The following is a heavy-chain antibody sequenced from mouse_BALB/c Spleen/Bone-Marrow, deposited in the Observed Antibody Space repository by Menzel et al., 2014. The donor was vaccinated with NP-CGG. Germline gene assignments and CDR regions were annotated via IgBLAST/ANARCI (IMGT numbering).Heavy chain of an antibody. J-gene: IGHJ3*01. CDR3: AKNYASGFAF. D-gene: IGHD1-1*02. CDR1: GFSLTSFG. CDR2: IWGDGSK. V-gene: IGHV2-3*01. Sequence: VQVVESGAGLVAPSQSLAITCTVSGFSLTSFGVSWVRQPPGKGLEWLGVIWGDGSKNYHSALISRMSISNDNSKSKVFLKLKSPQTDDAATYYCAKNYASGFAFWGQGTLVTVSA.